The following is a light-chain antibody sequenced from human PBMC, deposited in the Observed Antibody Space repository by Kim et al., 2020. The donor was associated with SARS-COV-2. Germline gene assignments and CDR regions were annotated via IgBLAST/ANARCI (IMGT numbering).Light chain of an antibody. J-gene: IGKJ3*01. CDR3: KQRSNWPMT. V-gene: IGKV3-11*01. CDR1: QNINEY. CDR2: DAS. Sequence: EIVLTQSPATLSLSPGERATLSCRASQNINEYLAWYQQKPGQAPRLLIYDASNRATGVPARFSGSGSGTDFTLTLSSLEPEDFAIYYCKQRSNWPMTFGPGTKVDIK.